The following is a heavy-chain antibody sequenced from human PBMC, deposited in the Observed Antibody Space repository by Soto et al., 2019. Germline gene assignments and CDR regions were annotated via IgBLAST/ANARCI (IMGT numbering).Heavy chain of an antibody. D-gene: IGHD6-19*01. CDR1: GYTFTSYG. CDR2: IGAYNGNT. V-gene: IGHV1-18*01. J-gene: IGHJ4*02. Sequence: ASVNVSCKASGYTFTSYGISWVRQAPGQGLEWMGWIGAYNGNTNYAQKLQGRVTMTTDTSTSTAYMELRSLRSDDTAVYYCAREGVYSSGWYEFDYWGQGTLVTVSS. CDR3: AREGVYSSGWYEFDY.